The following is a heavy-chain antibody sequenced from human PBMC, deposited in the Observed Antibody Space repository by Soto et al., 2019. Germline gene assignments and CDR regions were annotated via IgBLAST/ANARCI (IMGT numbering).Heavy chain of an antibody. CDR3: ARDGGRQSGGTES. CDR2: IIPIFGTA. J-gene: IGHJ5*02. Sequence: QVQLVQSGSEVKKPVSSVKLSCKASGGTFSSYSINWVRQAPGQVLECIGEIIPIFGTANYAKKFQGRVTIAADESTSTDYMDLRSLGSEYTAVYYCARDGGRQSGGTESWGQGTLVKVSS. V-gene: IGHV1-69*01. D-gene: IGHD1-26*01. CDR1: GGTFSSYS.